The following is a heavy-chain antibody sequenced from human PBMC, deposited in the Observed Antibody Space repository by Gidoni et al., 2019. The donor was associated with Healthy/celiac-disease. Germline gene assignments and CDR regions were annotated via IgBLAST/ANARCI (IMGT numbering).Heavy chain of an antibody. CDR1: GGTFSSYA. D-gene: IGHD2-15*01. V-gene: IGHV1-69*01. J-gene: IGHJ5*02. Sequence: QVQLVQSGAAVKKPGSSVKVFCKASGGTFSSYAISWVRQAPGQGLEWMGGIIPIFGTANYAQKFQGRVTITADESTSTAYMELSSLRSEDTAVYYCARGRLGYCSGGSCYKDNWFDPWGQGTLVTVSS. CDR2: IIPIFGTA. CDR3: ARGRLGYCSGGSCYKDNWFDP.